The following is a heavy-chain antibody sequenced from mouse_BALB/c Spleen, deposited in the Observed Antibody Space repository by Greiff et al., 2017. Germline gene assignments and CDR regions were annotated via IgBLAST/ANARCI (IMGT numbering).Heavy chain of an antibody. Sequence: LVESGAELAKPGASVKMSCKASGYTFTSYWMHWVKQRPGQGLEWIGYINPSTGYTEYNQKFKDKATLTADKSSSTAYMQLSSLTSEDSAVYYCASKGWYVDYWGQGTTLTVSS. CDR3: ASKGWYVDY. D-gene: IGHD2-1*01. V-gene: IGHV1-7*01. J-gene: IGHJ2*01. CDR2: INPSTGYT. CDR1: GYTFTSYW.